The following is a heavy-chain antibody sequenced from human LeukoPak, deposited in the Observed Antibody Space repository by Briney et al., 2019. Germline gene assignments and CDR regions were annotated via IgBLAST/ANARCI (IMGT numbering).Heavy chain of an antibody. CDR3: ARVGRTKVATMAY. V-gene: IGHV1-18*01. CDR1: GYTFTNYG. Sequence: ASVKVSCKASGYTFTNYGISWVRQAPGQGLEWMGWISGSSENTDSAQKFQARVTMTTDTPTSTAYMELRNLRSDDTATYYCARVGRTKVATMAYWGQGTLVTVSS. D-gene: IGHD5-12*01. J-gene: IGHJ4*02. CDR2: ISGSSENT.